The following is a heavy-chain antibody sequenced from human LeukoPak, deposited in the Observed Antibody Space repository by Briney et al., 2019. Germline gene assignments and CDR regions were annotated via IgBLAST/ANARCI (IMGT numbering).Heavy chain of an antibody. J-gene: IGHJ4*02. V-gene: IGHV1-69*01. Sequence: GSSVKVSCKASGGTFSSYAISWVRQAPGQGLEWMGGIIPIFGTANYAQKFQGRVTITADESTNTAYMELSSLRSEDTAVYYCARGEYYYDSSGYYYFDYWGQGTLVTVSS. D-gene: IGHD3-22*01. CDR1: GGTFSSYA. CDR3: ARGEYYYDSSGYYYFDY. CDR2: IIPIFGTA.